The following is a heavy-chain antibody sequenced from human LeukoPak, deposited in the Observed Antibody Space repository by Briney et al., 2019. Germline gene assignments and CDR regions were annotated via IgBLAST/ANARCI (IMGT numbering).Heavy chain of an antibody. CDR1: GYTFTGYY. CDR3: AYLAEGGYAIDY. CDR2: ISAYNGNT. V-gene: IGHV1-18*04. J-gene: IGHJ4*02. D-gene: IGHD1-1*01. Sequence: ASVKVSCKASGYTFTGYYMHWVRQAPGQGLEWMGWISAYNGNTNYAQKLQGRVTMTTDTSTSTAYMELRSLRSDDTAVYYCAYLAEGGYAIDYWGQGTLVTVSS.